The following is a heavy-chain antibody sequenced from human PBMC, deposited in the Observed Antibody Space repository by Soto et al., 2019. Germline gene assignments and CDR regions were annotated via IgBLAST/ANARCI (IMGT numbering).Heavy chain of an antibody. CDR1: GGSISSGGYY. Sequence: SETLSLTCTVSGGSISSGGYYWSWIRQHPGKGLEWIGYIYYSGSTYYNPSLKSRVTKSVDTSKNQISLKLSSVTAADTAVYYCARVHTYGMDVWGQGTTVTVSS. CDR3: ARVHTYGMDV. CDR2: IYYSGST. V-gene: IGHV4-31*03. J-gene: IGHJ6*02.